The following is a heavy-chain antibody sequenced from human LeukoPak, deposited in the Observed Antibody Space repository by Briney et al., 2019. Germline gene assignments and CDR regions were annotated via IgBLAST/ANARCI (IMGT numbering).Heavy chain of an antibody. CDR1: GGTFSSYA. CDR2: IIPIFGTA. J-gene: IGHJ4*02. Sequence: SVKVSCKASGGTFSSYAISWVRQAPGQGLEWMGGIIPIFGTANYAQKFQGRVTITADESTSTAYMELSSLRSEDTALYYCAKGISGGLLGSDYWGQGTLVTVSS. V-gene: IGHV1-69*13. D-gene: IGHD6-19*01. CDR3: AKGISGGLLGSDY.